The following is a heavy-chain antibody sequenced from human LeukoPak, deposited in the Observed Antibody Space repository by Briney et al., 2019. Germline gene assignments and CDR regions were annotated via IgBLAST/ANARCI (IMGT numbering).Heavy chain of an antibody. CDR3: ARDSRYNWNPAIHYYYYYMDV. CDR1: GFTFSSYG. J-gene: IGHJ6*03. D-gene: IGHD1-20*01. V-gene: IGHV3-30*02. Sequence: GGSLRLSCAASGFTFSSYGMHWVRQAPGKGLEWVAYIRYDGSNKYYADSVKGRFTISRDISKNTLYLQMNSLRSEDTAVYYCARDSRYNWNPAIHYYYYYMDVWGKGTTVTVSS. CDR2: IRYDGSNK.